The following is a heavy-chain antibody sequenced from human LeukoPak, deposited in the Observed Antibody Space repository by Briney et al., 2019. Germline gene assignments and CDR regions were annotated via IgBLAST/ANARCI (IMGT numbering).Heavy chain of an antibody. D-gene: IGHD6-13*01. Sequence: PSETLSLTCTVSGGSITSYYWSWIRQSAGKRLEWLGRIYITGSTTYNPSLKSRVTISVDKSKNQFSLKLSSVTAADTAVYYCARRQYSSSPFDPWGQGTLVTVSS. CDR3: ARRQYSSSPFDP. CDR1: GGSITSYY. J-gene: IGHJ5*02. CDR2: IYITGST. V-gene: IGHV4-4*07.